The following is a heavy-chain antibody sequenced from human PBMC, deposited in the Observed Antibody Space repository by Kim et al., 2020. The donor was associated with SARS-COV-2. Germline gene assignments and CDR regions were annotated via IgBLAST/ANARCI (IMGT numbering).Heavy chain of an antibody. J-gene: IGHJ4*02. CDR2: ISSSSSYI. CDR3: ARKDNWNDVNDY. Sequence: GGSLRLSCAASGFTFSSYSMNWVRQAPGKGLEWVSSISSSSSYIYYADSVKGRFTISRDNAKNSLYLQMNSLRAEDTAVYYCARKDNWNDVNDYWGQGTLVTVSS. CDR1: GFTFSSYS. D-gene: IGHD1-20*01. V-gene: IGHV3-21*01.